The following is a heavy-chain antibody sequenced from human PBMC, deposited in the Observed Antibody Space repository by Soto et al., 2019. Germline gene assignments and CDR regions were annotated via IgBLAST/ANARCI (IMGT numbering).Heavy chain of an antibody. CDR3: ERCFVLGARVLRFLDWLLYPLGFYFSYGMDV. V-gene: IGHV3-13*05. Sequence: GGSLRLSCAASGFTFSSYDMHWVRQATGKGLEWVSAIGTAGDPYYPGSVKGRFTISRENAKNSLYLKMNSLRAGDTAVYYCERCFVLGARVLRFLDWLLYPLGFYFSYGMDVWGQGPSVTVSS. D-gene: IGHD3-3*01. CDR2: IGTAGDP. J-gene: IGHJ6*02. CDR1: GFTFSSYD.